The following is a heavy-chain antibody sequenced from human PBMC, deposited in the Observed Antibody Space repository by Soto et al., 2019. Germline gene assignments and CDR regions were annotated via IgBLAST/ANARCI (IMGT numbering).Heavy chain of an antibody. V-gene: IGHV1-18*04. J-gene: IGHJ6*02. CDR2: ISAYNGNT. Sequence: ASVKVSCKASGYTFTSYGISWVRQAPGQGLELMGWISAYNGNTNYAQKLQGRVTMTTDTSTSTAYMELRSLRSDDTAVYYCARRGLTWYYDFWSGSYPGYYGMDVWGQGTTVTVSS. CDR3: ARRGLTWYYDFWSGSYPGYYGMDV. CDR1: GYTFTSYG. D-gene: IGHD3-3*01.